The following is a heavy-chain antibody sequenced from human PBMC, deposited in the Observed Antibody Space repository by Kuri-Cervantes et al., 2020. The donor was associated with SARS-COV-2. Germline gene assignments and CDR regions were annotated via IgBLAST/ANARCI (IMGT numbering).Heavy chain of an antibody. CDR1: GGSFSGYY. CDR2: INHSGST. Sequence: GSLRLSCAVYGGSFSGYYWSWIRQPPGKGLEWIGEINHSGSTNYNPSPKSRVTISVDTSKNQFSLKLSSVTAADTGVYYCARKVEMATIYHWGQGTLVTVSS. V-gene: IGHV4-34*01. D-gene: IGHD5-24*01. J-gene: IGHJ5*02. CDR3: ARKVEMATIYH.